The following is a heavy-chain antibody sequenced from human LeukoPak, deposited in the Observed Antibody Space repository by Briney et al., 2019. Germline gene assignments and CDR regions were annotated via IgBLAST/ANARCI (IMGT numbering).Heavy chain of an antibody. V-gene: IGHV4-61*08. D-gene: IGHD5-24*01. Sequence: KPSETLSLTCTVSGGSISSGGYYWSWIRQPPGTGLEWLGYVYYSGSTKYNPSLKSRLTISVDTSKNQFSLKLSSVTAADTAVYFCARPAEMATLSEAFDIWGQGTMVTVSS. CDR3: ARPAEMATLSEAFDI. J-gene: IGHJ3*02. CDR2: VYYSGST. CDR1: GGSISSGGYY.